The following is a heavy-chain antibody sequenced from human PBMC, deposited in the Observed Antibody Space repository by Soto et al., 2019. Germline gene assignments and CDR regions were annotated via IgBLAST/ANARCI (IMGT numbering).Heavy chain of an antibody. J-gene: IGHJ6*02. Sequence: SETLSLTCSVSGGSISSSSYYWGWIRQPPGKGLEWIASFYFGGNTYYNPSLKSRVTISVDTSKNQFSLKLSSVTAADTAVYYCARLEGIAVAGTAHYYYYGMDVWGQGTTVTVS. V-gene: IGHV4-39*01. CDR2: FYFGGNT. CDR3: ARLEGIAVAGTAHYYYYGMDV. CDR1: GGSISSSSYY. D-gene: IGHD6-19*01.